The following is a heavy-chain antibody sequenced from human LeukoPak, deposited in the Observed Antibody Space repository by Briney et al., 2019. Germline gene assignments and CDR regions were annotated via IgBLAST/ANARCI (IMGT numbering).Heavy chain of an antibody. CDR2: IKQDGSEK. D-gene: IGHD3-10*01. Sequence: GGSLRLSCAASGFTFSSYWMSWVRQAPGKGLEWVANIKQDGSEKYYVDSVKGRFTISRDNAKNSLYLQMNSLRAEDTAVYYCARDELTYYYGSGSPMGDWFDPWGQGTLVTVSS. J-gene: IGHJ5*02. CDR1: GFTFSSYW. CDR3: ARDELTYYYGSGSPMGDWFDP. V-gene: IGHV3-7*01.